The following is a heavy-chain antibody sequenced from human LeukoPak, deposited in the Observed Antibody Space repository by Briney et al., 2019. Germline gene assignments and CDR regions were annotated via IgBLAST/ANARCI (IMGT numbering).Heavy chain of an antibody. Sequence: PGGSLRLSCAASGFTFSSYAMSWVRQAPGRGLEWVSAISGSGGSTYYADSVKGRLTISRDNSKNTLYLQMNSLRAEDTAVYYCAKGDIVVVPADGGMDVWGQGTTVTVSS. CDR2: ISGSGGST. CDR3: AKGDIVVVPADGGMDV. CDR1: GFTFSSYA. V-gene: IGHV3-23*01. J-gene: IGHJ6*02. D-gene: IGHD2-2*01.